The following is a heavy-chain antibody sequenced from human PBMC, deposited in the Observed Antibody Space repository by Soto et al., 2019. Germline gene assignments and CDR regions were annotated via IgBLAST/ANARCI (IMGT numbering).Heavy chain of an antibody. Sequence: VESLTISCKVSGYSFTSYWIIWVLQMPGKGLEWMGRIDPSDSYTNYSPSFQGHVTISADKSISTAYLQWSSLKASDTAMYYCASLGYVWGSYRAYWGQGTLFTVSS. CDR2: IDPSDSYT. CDR3: ASLGYVWGSYRAY. V-gene: IGHV5-10-1*01. J-gene: IGHJ4*02. D-gene: IGHD3-16*02. CDR1: GYSFTSYW.